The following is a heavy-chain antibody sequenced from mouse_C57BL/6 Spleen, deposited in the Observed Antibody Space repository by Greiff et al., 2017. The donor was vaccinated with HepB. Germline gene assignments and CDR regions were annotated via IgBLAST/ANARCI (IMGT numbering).Heavy chain of an antibody. V-gene: IGHV1-19*01. CDR1: GYTFTDYY. CDR3: AREGGTAQAIYAMDY. J-gene: IGHJ4*01. D-gene: IGHD3-2*02. Sequence: VQLQQSGPVLVKPGASVKMSCKASGYTFTDYYMNWVKQSHGKSLEWIGVINPYNGGTSYNQKFKGKATLTVDKSSSTAYMELNSLTSEDSAVYYGAREGGTAQAIYAMDYWGQGTSVTVSS. CDR2: INPYNGGT.